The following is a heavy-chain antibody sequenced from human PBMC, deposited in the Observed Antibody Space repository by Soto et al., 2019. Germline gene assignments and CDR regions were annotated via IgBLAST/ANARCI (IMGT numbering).Heavy chain of an antibody. D-gene: IGHD2-2*01. CDR2: IYYSGST. CDR1: GGSISSGGYY. V-gene: IGHV4-31*03. Sequence: QVQLQESGPGLVKPSQTLSLTCTVSGGSISSGGYYWSWIRQHPGKGLEWIGYIYYSGSTHYNPSRQSRVTISVDTSKNQFSLKLSSVTAADTAVYYCARGRSSTSPYPIGYWGQGTLVTVSS. CDR3: ARGRSSTSPYPIGY. J-gene: IGHJ4*02.